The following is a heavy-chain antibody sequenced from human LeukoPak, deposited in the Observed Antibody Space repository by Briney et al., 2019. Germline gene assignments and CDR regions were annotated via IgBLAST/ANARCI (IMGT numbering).Heavy chain of an antibody. D-gene: IGHD1-1*01. CDR2: IRSKAYGGTT. CDR3: IRGGANSPFDY. V-gene: IGHV3-49*04. Sequence: GGSLRLSCAASGFTFSSYSMNWVRQAPGKGLEWVGFIRSKAYGGTTEYAASVKGRFTISRDDSKSIAYLQMNSLKTEDTAVYYCIRGGANSPFDYWGQGTLVTVSS. CDR1: GFTFSSYS. J-gene: IGHJ4*02.